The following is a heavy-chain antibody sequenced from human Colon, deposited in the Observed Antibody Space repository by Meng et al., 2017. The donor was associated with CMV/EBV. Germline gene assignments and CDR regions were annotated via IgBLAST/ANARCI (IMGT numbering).Heavy chain of an antibody. CDR2: ISAYNGNT. Sequence: ASVKVSCKASGYTFISYVISWVRQAPGQGLEWMGWISAYNGNTNYAQKLQGRVTMTTDTSTSTAYMELRSLRSDGTAVYYCARGSSIFGGTHDAFDIWGQGTMVTVSS. V-gene: IGHV1-18*01. J-gene: IGHJ3*02. CDR3: ARGSSIFGGTHDAFDI. CDR1: GYTFISYV. D-gene: IGHD3-3*01.